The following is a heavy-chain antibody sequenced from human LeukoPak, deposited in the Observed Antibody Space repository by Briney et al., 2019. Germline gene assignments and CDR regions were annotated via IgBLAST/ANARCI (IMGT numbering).Heavy chain of an antibody. Sequence: PGRSLRLSCAASGPTLSGYWMHWVRQIPGKGLVWVSRIDSDGSGTSYADSVKGRFTISRDDVKNMLYLQMNSLRVEDTGLYYCSTVEHFWGQGTLVTVSS. CDR1: GPTLSGYW. J-gene: IGHJ4*02. D-gene: IGHD1/OR15-1a*01. CDR2: IDSDGSGT. V-gene: IGHV3-74*01. CDR3: STVEHF.